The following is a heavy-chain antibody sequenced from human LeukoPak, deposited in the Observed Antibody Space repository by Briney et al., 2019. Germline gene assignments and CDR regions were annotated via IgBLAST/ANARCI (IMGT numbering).Heavy chain of an antibody. J-gene: IGHJ4*02. V-gene: IGHV3-66*02. Sequence: GGSLRLSCAASGFTVSSNYMGWVRQAPGKGLEWVSVIYSGGSTYYADSVKGRFTISRDNSKNTLYLQMNSLRAEDTAVYYCARVYDFWSGYYLDYWGQGTLVTVSS. CDR1: GFTVSSNY. CDR2: IYSGGST. CDR3: ARVYDFWSGYYLDY. D-gene: IGHD3-3*01.